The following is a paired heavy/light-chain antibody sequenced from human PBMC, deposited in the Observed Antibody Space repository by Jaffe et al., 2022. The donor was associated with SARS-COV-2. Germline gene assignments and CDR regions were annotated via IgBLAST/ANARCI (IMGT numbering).Light chain of an antibody. V-gene: IGLV2-8*01. Sequence: QSALTQPPSASGSPGQSVTISCTGTSSDVGGYNYVSWYQQHPGKAPKLMIYEVSKRPSGVPDRFSGSKSGNTASLTVSGLQAEDEADYYCSSYAGSNNFLIGGGTKLTVL. CDR2: EVS. CDR1: SSDVGGYNY. CDR3: SSYAGSNNFL. J-gene: IGLJ2*01.
Heavy chain of an antibody. Sequence: QVQLQESGPGLVKPSETLSLTCTVSGGSISSYYWSWIRQPPGKGLEWIGYIYYSGSTNYNPSLKSRVTISVDTSKNQFSLKLSSVTAADTAVYYCARLSMVKQSAHLVVNRAFDIWGQGTMVTVSS. J-gene: IGHJ3*02. V-gene: IGHV4-59*01. CDR1: GGSISSYY. CDR3: ARLSMVKQSAHLVVNRAFDI. D-gene: IGHD3-22*01. CDR2: IYYSGST.